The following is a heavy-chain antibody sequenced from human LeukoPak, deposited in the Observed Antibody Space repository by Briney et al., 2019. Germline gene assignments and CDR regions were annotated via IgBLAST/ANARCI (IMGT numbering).Heavy chain of an antibody. CDR1: GFTFSNYA. V-gene: IGHV3-23*01. CDR3: AKGPVSAIVGATTLDY. Sequence: PGRSLRLSGAASGFTFSNYAMNWVRQAPGKGLRGVSRFSGRTGSTYYSGSVKGRFSISRDKSNNTVYLQMNSLRVEDTAVYYCAKGPVSAIVGATTLDYWGQGTLVTVSS. J-gene: IGHJ4*02. CDR2: FSGRTGST. D-gene: IGHD1-26*01.